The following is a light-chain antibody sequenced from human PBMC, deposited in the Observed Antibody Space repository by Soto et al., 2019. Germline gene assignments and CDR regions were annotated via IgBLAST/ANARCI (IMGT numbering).Light chain of an antibody. CDR3: SSYTSSSTLV. CDR1: SSDVGGYNY. Sequence: QSVLTQPASVSGSPGQSITISCTGTSSDVGGYNYVSWYQQHPGKVPKLMIYEVSNRPSGVSNRFSGSKSGNTASLTISGLQAEDEADYYCSSYTSSSTLVFGTGTRSPS. V-gene: IGLV2-14*01. J-gene: IGLJ1*01. CDR2: EVS.